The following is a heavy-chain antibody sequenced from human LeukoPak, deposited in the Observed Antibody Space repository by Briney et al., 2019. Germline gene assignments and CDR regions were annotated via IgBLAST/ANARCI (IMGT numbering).Heavy chain of an antibody. V-gene: IGHV4-59*01. J-gene: IGHJ6*03. D-gene: IGHD3-16*01. CDR2: IYYSGYT. Sequence: SETLSLTCGVYGGSFSDYYWSWIRQPPGKGLEYIGYIYYSGYTNYNPSLKSRVTISVDTSKNQFSLKLSSVTAADTAVYYCARETSQKGAHYMDVWGKGTTVTISS. CDR3: ARETSQKGAHYMDV. CDR1: GGSFSDYY.